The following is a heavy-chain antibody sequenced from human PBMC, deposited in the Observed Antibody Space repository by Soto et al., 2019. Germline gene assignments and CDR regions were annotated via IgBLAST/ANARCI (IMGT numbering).Heavy chain of an antibody. V-gene: IGHV4-39*01. CDR2: IYYTGNI. D-gene: IGHD1-26*01. CDR1: GGSISSSFYY. Sequence: QLQESGPGLVKPSETLSLTCDVSGGSISSSFYYWGWIRQPPGKDLEWIGTIYYTGNIYYNPSMTSRLSLXVXPXXNQFSLKLCSVAAADTSVYYCARWNSWFGGSYVDYWGPGTLVTVSS. J-gene: IGHJ4*02. CDR3: ARWNSWFGGSYVDY.